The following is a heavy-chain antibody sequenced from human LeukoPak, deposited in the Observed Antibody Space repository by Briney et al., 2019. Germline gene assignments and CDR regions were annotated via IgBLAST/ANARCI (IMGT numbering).Heavy chain of an antibody. J-gene: IGHJ3*02. CDR3: ARGGASRPYAFDI. D-gene: IGHD1-26*01. CDR2: IYHSGST. V-gene: IGHV4-38-2*02. Sequence: PSETLSLTCTVSGYSISSGYYWGWIRQPPGKGLEWIGSIYHSGSTYYNPSLKSRVTISVDTSNNQFSLRLRSVTAADTAIYYCARGGASRPYAFDIWGQGTMVTVSS. CDR1: GYSISSGYY.